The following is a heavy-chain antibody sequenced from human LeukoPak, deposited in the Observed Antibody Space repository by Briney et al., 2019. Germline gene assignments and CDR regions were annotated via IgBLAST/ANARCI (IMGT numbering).Heavy chain of an antibody. CDR1: GYTFTSYG. J-gene: IGHJ4*02. D-gene: IGHD3-10*01. V-gene: IGHV1-18*01. Sequence: ASVKVSCKASGYTFTSYGISWVRQAPGQGLEWMGWISAYNGNTNYAQKLQGRVTMTTDTSTSTAYMELRSLRSDDTVVYYCARVSPMEYYFDYWGQGTLVTVSS. CDR3: ARVSPMEYYFDY. CDR2: ISAYNGNT.